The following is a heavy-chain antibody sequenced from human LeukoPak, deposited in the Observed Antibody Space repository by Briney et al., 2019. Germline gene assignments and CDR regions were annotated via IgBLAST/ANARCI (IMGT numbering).Heavy chain of an antibody. D-gene: IGHD4-23*01. V-gene: IGHV3-30*03. CDR2: ISYDGSNK. Sequence: PGGSLRLSCAASGFTFSSYGMHWVRQAPGKGLEWVAVISYDGSNKYYADSVKGRFTISRDNSKNTLYLQMHSLRAEDTAVYYCARGGVTTVVRGDYFDYWGQGTLVTVSS. CDR1: GFTFSSYG. CDR3: ARGGVTTVVRGDYFDY. J-gene: IGHJ4*02.